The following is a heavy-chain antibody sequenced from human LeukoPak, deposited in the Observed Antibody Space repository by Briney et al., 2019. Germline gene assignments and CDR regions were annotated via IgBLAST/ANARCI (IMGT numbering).Heavy chain of an antibody. D-gene: IGHD2-2*01. CDR2: IYYSGST. J-gene: IGHJ3*02. CDR3: ARAMYPDAFDI. Sequence: SETLSLTCTVSGGSISSYYWSWIRQPPGKGLEWIGYIYYSGSTNYNPSLKSRVTISVDTSKNQFSLKLSSVTAADTAVYYCARAMYPDAFDIWGQGTMVTVSS. CDR1: GGSISSYY. V-gene: IGHV4-59*08.